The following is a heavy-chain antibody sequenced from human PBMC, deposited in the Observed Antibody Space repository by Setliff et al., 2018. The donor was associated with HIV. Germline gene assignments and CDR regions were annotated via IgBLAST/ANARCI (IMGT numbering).Heavy chain of an antibody. D-gene: IGHD3-10*01. CDR1: GGSISSYY. CDR2: IYYSGST. CDR3: ARGVRGVIIDWYYFDY. V-gene: IGHV4-59*01. J-gene: IGHJ4*02. Sequence: SETLSLTCTVSGGSISSYYWSWIRQPPGKGLEWIGYIYYSGSTNYNPSLKSRVTIPVVTSKNQFSLKLSSVTAADTAVYYCARGVRGVIIDWYYFDYWGQGTLVTVSS.